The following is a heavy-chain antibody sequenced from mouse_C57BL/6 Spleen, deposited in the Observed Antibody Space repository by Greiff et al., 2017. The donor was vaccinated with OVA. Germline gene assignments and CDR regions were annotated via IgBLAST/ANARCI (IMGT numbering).Heavy chain of an antibody. J-gene: IGHJ2*01. CDR3: ARERSTDFDY. Sequence: QVPLQQPGAELVRPGSSVKLSCKASGYTFTSSWMDWVKQRPGPGLEWIGTIYPSDSEPTYNQKFKDKATLTVDKSSSTAYMQHSSLPSEDSAVYYCARERSTDFDYWGKGTTRTVSS. V-gene: IGHV1-61*01. CDR2: IYPSDSEP. CDR1: GYTFTSSW. D-gene: IGHD1-1*01.